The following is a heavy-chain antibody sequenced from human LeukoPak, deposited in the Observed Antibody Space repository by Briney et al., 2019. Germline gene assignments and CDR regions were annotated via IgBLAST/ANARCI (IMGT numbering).Heavy chain of an antibody. CDR1: GGSISSSSYY. CDR3: ARATYYDFWSGPLLGY. J-gene: IGHJ4*02. Sequence: SGTLSLTCTVPGGSISSSSYYWGWIRQPPGKGLECIGSIYYSGSTYYNPSLKSRVTISVDTSKNQFSLKLSSVTAADTAVYYCARATYYDFWSGPLLGYWGQGTLVTVSS. V-gene: IGHV4-39*01. D-gene: IGHD3-3*01. CDR2: IYYSGST.